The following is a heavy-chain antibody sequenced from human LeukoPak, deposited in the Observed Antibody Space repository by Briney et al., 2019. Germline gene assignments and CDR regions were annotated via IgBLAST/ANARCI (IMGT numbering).Heavy chain of an antibody. V-gene: IGHV1-46*01. CDR2: INPSGGSP. J-gene: IGHJ6*03. CDR1: GHTFTSYH. Sequence: GASVKVSCKASGHTFTSYHLHWVRQAPGQGLEWMGIINPSGGSPNYAQKFQGRVTMTRDMSTSTVNMELSSLRSEDTAVYYCARAQGSYYHYYMDVWGKGTTVTVSS. CDR3: ARAQGSYYHYYMDV. D-gene: IGHD1-26*01.